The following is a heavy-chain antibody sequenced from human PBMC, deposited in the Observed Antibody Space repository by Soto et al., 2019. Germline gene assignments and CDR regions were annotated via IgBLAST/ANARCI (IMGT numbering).Heavy chain of an antibody. Sequence: SETLSLTCTVSGGSVSSGSYYWSWIRQPPGKGLEWIGYIYYSGSTNYNPSLKSRVTISVDTSKNQFSLKLSSVTAADTAVYYCEREGVVSWLDPCGQGPLVTVYS. J-gene: IGHJ5*02. D-gene: IGHD2-8*01. CDR2: IYYSGST. CDR1: GGSVSSGSYY. CDR3: EREGVVSWLDP. V-gene: IGHV4-61*01.